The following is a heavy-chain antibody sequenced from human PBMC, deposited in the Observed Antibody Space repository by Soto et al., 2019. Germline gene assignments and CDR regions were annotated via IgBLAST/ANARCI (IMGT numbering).Heavy chain of an antibody. D-gene: IGHD3-3*01. CDR2: IKQDGSEK. V-gene: IGHV3-7*01. CDR1: GFTFSSYW. J-gene: IGHJ6*03. Sequence: PGGSLRLSCAASGFTFSSYWMSWVRQAPGKGLEWVANIKQDGSEKYYVDSVKSRFTISRDNAKNSLYLQMNSLRAEDTAVYYCARESGDLLYYDFWSSPGHMDVWGKGTTVTVSS. CDR3: ARESGDLLYYDFWSSPGHMDV.